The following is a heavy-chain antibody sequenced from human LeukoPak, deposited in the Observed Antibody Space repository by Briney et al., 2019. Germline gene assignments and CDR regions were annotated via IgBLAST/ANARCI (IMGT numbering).Heavy chain of an antibody. Sequence: SQTLSLTCAVSGGSISSGGYPWSWIRQPPGKGLEWIGYIYHSGSTYYNPSLKSRVTISVDTSKNQFSLKLSSVTAADTAVYYCAGYRDTVTPFDYWGQGTLVTVSS. D-gene: IGHD4-17*01. J-gene: IGHJ4*02. CDR2: IYHSGST. V-gene: IGHV4-30-2*02. CDR3: AGYRDTVTPFDY. CDR1: GGSISSGGYP.